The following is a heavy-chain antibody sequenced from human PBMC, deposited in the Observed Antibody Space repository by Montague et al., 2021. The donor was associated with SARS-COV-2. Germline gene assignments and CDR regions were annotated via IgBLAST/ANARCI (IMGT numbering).Heavy chain of an antibody. CDR2: IYSGGSST. V-gene: IGHV3-23*03. CDR1: GFTFGMYA. D-gene: IGHD3-10*01. J-gene: IGHJ6*02. Sequence: SRRLSCAASGFTFGMYAMSWVRQAPGKGLEWVSVIYSGGSSTYYADSVKGRFTISRDNSKNTLYLQMNSLRAEDTAVYYCAKDRDPSSAYGMDVWGQGTTVTVSS. CDR3: AKDRDPSSAYGMDV.